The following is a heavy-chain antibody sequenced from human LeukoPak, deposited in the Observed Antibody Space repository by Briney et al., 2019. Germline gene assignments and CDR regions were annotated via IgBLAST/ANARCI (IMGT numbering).Heavy chain of an antibody. D-gene: IGHD2-21*01. Sequence: SETLSLTCTVSGGSISSSNDYWGWIRQTPGKGLEWIGSIYYSGSTYYNPSLKSRVTIFVDTSKNQFSLKLSSVTAADAAVYFCARIFGAGVAWGQGTLVTVSS. CDR3: ARIFGAGVA. J-gene: IGHJ5*02. CDR2: IYYSGST. V-gene: IGHV4-39*01. CDR1: GGSISSSNDY.